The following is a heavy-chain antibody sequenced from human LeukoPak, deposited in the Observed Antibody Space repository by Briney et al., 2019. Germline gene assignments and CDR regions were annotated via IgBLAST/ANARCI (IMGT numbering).Heavy chain of an antibody. D-gene: IGHD3-3*01. Sequence: SETLSLTCTVSGVSINSHYWSWIRQPPGKGLEWIGFIYDSGSANYKSSLESRATMTVDTSKNQFSLKLNSVTAADTAVYYCARVLQNYYHLDVWGNGTTVTVSS. CDR1: GVSINSHY. V-gene: IGHV4-59*11. CDR2: IYDSGSA. CDR3: ARVLQNYYHLDV. J-gene: IGHJ6*03.